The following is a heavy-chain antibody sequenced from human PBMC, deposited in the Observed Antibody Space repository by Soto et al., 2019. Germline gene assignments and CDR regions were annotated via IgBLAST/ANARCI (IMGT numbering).Heavy chain of an antibody. CDR2: ISGTGGST. V-gene: IGHV3-23*01. D-gene: IGHD2-2*01. CDR3: AKDLGGSTRCYDI. Sequence: GGPLRLSCTASGGQFEDHAMNRVLKTPGKGLEWVATISGTGGSTYYADSVKGRFTISRDNSKNTLYLQMNSLRAEDTAVYYCAKDLGGSTRCYDIWGQATLVTVSS. J-gene: IGHJ4*02. CDR1: GGQFEDHA.